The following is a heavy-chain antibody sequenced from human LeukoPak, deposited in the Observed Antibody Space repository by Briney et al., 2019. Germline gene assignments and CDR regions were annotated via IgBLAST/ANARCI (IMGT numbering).Heavy chain of an antibody. J-gene: IGHJ4*02. Sequence: PSETLSLTCSVSGDSVTSSDWNWIRQPPGKGLEWIGYVSSDGTTNYTPSLRSRLIMSVGTAKNDISLILTSVTAADTAIYYCARLDCLFEGCYNHWGRGTLVTVSS. CDR1: GDSVTSSD. CDR3: ARLDCLFEGCYNH. V-gene: IGHV4-59*08. D-gene: IGHD2-15*01. CDR2: VSSDGTT.